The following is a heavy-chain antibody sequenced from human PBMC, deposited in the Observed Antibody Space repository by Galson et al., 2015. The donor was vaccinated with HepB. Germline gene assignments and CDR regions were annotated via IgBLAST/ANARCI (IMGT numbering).Heavy chain of an antibody. V-gene: IGHV1-45*02. J-gene: IGHJ3*02. Sequence: SVKVSCKASGYTFTYRYLHWVRQAPGQALEWMGWITPFNGNTNYAQKFQDRVTITRDRSMSTVYMELSSLRSEDTAVYYCARSVVAVAGTPDDAFDIWGQGTMVTVSS. D-gene: IGHD6-19*01. CDR2: ITPFNGNT. CDR1: GYTFTYRY. CDR3: ARSVVAVAGTPDDAFDI.